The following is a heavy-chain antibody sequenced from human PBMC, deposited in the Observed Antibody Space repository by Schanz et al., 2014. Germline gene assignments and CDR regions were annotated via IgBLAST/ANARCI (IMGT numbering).Heavy chain of an antibody. V-gene: IGHV3-7*04. CDR1: GFTFATYA. J-gene: IGHJ4*02. CDR3: AKDTGYCHGGACYCFEY. D-gene: IGHD2-8*02. CDR2: IGDDGADK. Sequence: EVQLLESGGGLVQPGGSLRLSCAASGFTFATYAMSWVRQAPGKGLEWVANIGDDGADKYYLDSVRGRFTISRDNTKNSLYLQMNSLRAEDTAVYFCAKDTGYCHGGACYCFEYWGLGILVTVSS.